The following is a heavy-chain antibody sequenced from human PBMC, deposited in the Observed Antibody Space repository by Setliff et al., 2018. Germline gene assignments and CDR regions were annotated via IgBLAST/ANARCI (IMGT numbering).Heavy chain of an antibody. D-gene: IGHD2-15*01. CDR3: ARGLNTESWTPLY. CDR1: SGSISSDNYY. J-gene: IGHJ4*02. V-gene: IGHV4-39*01. CDR2: LSYNGNA. Sequence: PSETLSLTCTVSSGSISSDNYYWGWIRQPPGKGLEWIGTLSYNGNAYYTPSIKSRVTISIDTSKNQFSLKLSSVTAADMAVYYCARGLNTESWTPLYWSPGTLVTVSS.